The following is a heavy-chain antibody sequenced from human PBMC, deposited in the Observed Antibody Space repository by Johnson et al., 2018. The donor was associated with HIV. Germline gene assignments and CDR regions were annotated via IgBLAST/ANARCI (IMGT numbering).Heavy chain of an antibody. D-gene: IGHD6-13*01. J-gene: IGHJ3*02. CDR2: ISWDGGST. Sequence: QLVESGGGLVQPGGSLRLSCAASGFTFDDYTMHWVRQAPGKGLEWVSLISWDGGSTYYADSVKGRFTISRDNSKNSLYLQMNSLRTEDTALYYCAAAGIDAFDIWCQGTMVTVSS. V-gene: IGHV3-43*01. CDR1: GFTFDDYT. CDR3: AAAGIDAFDI.